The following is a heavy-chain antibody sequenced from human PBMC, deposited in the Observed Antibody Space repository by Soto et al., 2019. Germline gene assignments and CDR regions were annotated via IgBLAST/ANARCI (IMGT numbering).Heavy chain of an antibody. CDR2: VYHSGRT. D-gene: IGHD3-10*01. Sequence: SETLSLTCTVSGGSVSSGTYYWSWVRQTPGKGLEWIGYVYHSGRTNYNPSLKSRVTISIDTSKNQFSLILTSVTAADAAIYYCARDPEYGSYFDYWGQGTLVTVS. CDR1: GGSVSSGTYY. V-gene: IGHV4-61*01. J-gene: IGHJ4*02. CDR3: ARDPEYGSYFDY.